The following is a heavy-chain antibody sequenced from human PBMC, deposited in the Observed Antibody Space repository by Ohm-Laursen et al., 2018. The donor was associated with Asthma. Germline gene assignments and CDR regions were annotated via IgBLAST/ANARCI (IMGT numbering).Heavy chain of an antibody. D-gene: IGHD2-15*01. CDR2: INSVFGAT. CDR1: GGTFSNYV. J-gene: IGHJ4*02. V-gene: IGHV1-69*13. CDR3: GRKRGSCITSTCYSLDF. Sequence: SVKVSCKSSGGTFSNYVFGWGLQAPGQGLEWMGGINSVFGATDYGQKFRGRVTITADESTATVYMELSSLRSDDTALYYCGRKRGSCITSTCYSLDFWGQGTLVTVSS.